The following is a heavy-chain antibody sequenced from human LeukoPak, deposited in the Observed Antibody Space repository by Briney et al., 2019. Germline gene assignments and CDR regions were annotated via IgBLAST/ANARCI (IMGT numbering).Heavy chain of an antibody. D-gene: IGHD4-17*01. J-gene: IGHJ4*02. CDR2: LKKVVREK. CDR3: ARVSPNTVTTLQYLDY. Sequence: GGSLSLSCAASVFTFIAFWMTGVPRAPGRGGGGLTNLKKVVREKARVIPVRARFTSSGDNAKNSLYLQMNSLGAEDTAVYYCARVSPNTVTTLQYLDYWGQGTLVTVSS. V-gene: IGHV3-7*01. CDR1: VFTFIAFW.